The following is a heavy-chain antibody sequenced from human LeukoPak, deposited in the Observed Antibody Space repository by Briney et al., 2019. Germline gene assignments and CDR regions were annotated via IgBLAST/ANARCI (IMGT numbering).Heavy chain of an antibody. J-gene: IGHJ5*01. CDR2: ISGSGGST. D-gene: IGHD6-13*01. V-gene: IGHV3-23*01. CDR3: AKEEQLVRFNWFDP. Sequence: GGSLRLSCAASGFTFSSYAMSWVRQAPGKGLEWVSAISGSGGSTYYAASVKGRFTISRDNSKNTPYLQMNSLRAEDTAVYYCAKEEQLVRFNWFDPWGQGTLVPVSS. CDR1: GFTFSSYA.